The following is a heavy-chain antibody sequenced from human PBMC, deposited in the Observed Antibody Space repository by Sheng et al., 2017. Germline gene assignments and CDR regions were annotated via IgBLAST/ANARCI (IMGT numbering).Heavy chain of an antibody. Sequence: EVQLLESGGGLVQPGGSLRLSCAASGFTFSNYAMSWVRQAPGKGLEWVSAISGSGDSTYYADSVKGRFTISRDNSKNSLYLQMNSLRVEDTAVYYCAKYRSGSYYNDWFDPWGQGTLATVSS. V-gene: IGHV3-23*01. D-gene: IGHD3-10*01. J-gene: IGHJ5*02. CDR3: AKYRSGSYYNDWFDP. CDR1: GFTFSNYA. CDR2: ISGSGDST.